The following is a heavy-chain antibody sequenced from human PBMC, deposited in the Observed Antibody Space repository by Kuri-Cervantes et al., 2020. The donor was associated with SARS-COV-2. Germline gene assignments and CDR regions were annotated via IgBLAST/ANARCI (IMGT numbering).Heavy chain of an antibody. V-gene: IGHV1-2*02. Sequence: ASVKVSCKASGYTFTGYYMHWVRQAPGQGLEWMGWINPNSGGTNYAQKFQGRVTITRDTSASTAYMELSSLRSEDTAVYYCARDFYFKQWFLYWGQGTLVTVSS. CDR2: INPNSGGT. J-gene: IGHJ4*02. D-gene: IGHD3-22*01. CDR3: ARDFYFKQWFLY. CDR1: GYTFTGYY.